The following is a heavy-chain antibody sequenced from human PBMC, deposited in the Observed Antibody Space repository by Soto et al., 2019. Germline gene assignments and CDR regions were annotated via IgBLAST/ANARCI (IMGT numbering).Heavy chain of an antibody. CDR3: ANLGSDWYGGY. CDR2: ISHSGNT. CDR1: GGSISSSNW. V-gene: IGHV4-4*01. Sequence: NPSETLSLTCAVSGGSISSSNWWSWVRQPPGKGLEWIGEISHSGNTNYNPSLKSRVTISADRSKNQFSLNLASVTAADTAVYWCANLGSDWYGGYWGQGTLVTVAS. J-gene: IGHJ4*02. D-gene: IGHD6-19*01.